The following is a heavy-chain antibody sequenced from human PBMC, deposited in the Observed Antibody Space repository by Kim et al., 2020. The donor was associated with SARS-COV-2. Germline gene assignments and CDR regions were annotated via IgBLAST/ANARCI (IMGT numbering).Heavy chain of an antibody. J-gene: IGHJ4*02. V-gene: IGHV3-48*03. CDR2: ISSSGSTI. Sequence: GGSLRLSCAASGFTFSSYEMNWVRQAPGKGLEWVSYISSSGSTIYYADSVKGRFTISRDNAKNSLYLQMNSLRAEDTAVYYCARDRAGDRSITIFGVVTTPGGDYFDYWGQRTLGTVSS. D-gene: IGHD3-3*01. CDR1: GFTFSSYE. CDR3: ARDRAGDRSITIFGVVTTPGGDYFDY.